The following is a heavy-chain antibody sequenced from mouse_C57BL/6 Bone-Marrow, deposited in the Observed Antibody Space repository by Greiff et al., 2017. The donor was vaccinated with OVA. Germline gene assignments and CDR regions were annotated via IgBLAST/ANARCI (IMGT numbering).Heavy chain of an antibody. CDR2: ILPGSGST. CDR3: AREGDYYGSGYYAMDY. J-gene: IGHJ4*01. CDR1: GYTFTGYW. V-gene: IGHV1-9*01. Sequence: VQLQQSGAELMKPGASVKLSCKATGYTFTGYWIEWVKQRPGHGLEWIGEILPGSGSTNYNEKFKGKATFTADTSSNTAYMQLSSLTTEDSAIYYCAREGDYYGSGYYAMDYWGQGTSVTVSS. D-gene: IGHD1-1*01.